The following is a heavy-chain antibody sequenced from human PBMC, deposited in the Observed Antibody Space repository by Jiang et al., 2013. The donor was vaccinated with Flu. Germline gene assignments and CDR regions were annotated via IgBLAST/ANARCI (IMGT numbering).Heavy chain of an antibody. V-gene: IGHV6-1*01. CDR3: ARDQYSSGWYVESWYYFDY. CDR2: TYYRSKWYN. Sequence: QTLSLTCAISGDSVSSNSAAWNWIRQSPSRGLEWLGRTYYRSKWYNDYAVSVKSRITINPDTSKNQFSLQLNSVTPEDTAVYYCARDQYSSGWYVESWYYFDYWGQGTLVTVSS. J-gene: IGHJ4*02. CDR1: GDSVSSNSAA. D-gene: IGHD6-19*01.